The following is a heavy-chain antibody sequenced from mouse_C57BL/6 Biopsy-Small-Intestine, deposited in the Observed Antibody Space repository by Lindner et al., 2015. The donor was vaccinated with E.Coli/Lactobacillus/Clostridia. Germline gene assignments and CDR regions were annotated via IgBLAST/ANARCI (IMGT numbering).Heavy chain of an antibody. CDR2: NNPYNGDT. Sequence: VQLQESGPEPVKPGDSVKISCKASGYSFTGYFMNWVMQSHGKSLEWIGRNNPYNGDTFYNQKFKGKATLTVDKSSSTAHMELRSLTSEDSAVYYCARADYYSSSLNWYFDVWGTGTTVTVSS. D-gene: IGHD1-1*01. CDR1: GYSFTGYF. V-gene: IGHV1-20*01. J-gene: IGHJ1*03. CDR3: ARADYYSSSLNWYFDV.